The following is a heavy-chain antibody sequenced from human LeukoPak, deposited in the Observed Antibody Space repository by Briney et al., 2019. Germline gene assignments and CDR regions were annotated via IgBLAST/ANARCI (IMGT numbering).Heavy chain of an antibody. CDR1: GGSISSYY. D-gene: IGHD4-17*01. J-gene: IGHJ4*02. Sequence: PSETLSLTCTVSGGSISSYYWSWIRQPPGKGLGWLGYIYYSGSTNYNPSLKSRATISVDTSKNQFSLKLSSVTAADTAVYYCARAWTVTNDFDYWGQGTLVTVSS. V-gene: IGHV4-59*01. CDR2: IYYSGST. CDR3: ARAWTVTNDFDY.